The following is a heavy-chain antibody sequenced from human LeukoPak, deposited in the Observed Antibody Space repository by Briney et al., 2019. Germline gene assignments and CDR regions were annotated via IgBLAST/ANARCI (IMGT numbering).Heavy chain of an antibody. CDR2: IYYSGST. D-gene: IGHD3-3*01. J-gene: IGHJ3*02. CDR1: GGSISSSSYY. Sequence: ASETLSLTCTVSGGSISSSSYYWGWIRQPPGKGLEWIGSIYYSGSTYYNPSLKSRVTISVDTSKNQFSLKLSSVTAADTAVYYCARVVTIFGVVNDAFDIWGQGTMVTVSS. CDR3: ARVVTIFGVVNDAFDI. V-gene: IGHV4-39*07.